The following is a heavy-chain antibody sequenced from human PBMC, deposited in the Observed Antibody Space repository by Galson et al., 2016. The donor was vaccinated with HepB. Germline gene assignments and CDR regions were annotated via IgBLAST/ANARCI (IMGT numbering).Heavy chain of an antibody. Sequence: SLRLSCAASGFTFSQRGMHWVRQAPGKGLEWVAADSMDGRRKFYAGSVKGRFTISRDNSNNMLFLQMSSLRVDDTAVYYCSKRHEYCPPVGCSVDYGGQGTLVSVSA. CDR1: GFTFSQRG. D-gene: IGHD2/OR15-2a*01. CDR2: DSMDGRRK. J-gene: IGHJ4*02. V-gene: IGHV3-30*18. CDR3: SKRHEYCPPVGCSVDY.